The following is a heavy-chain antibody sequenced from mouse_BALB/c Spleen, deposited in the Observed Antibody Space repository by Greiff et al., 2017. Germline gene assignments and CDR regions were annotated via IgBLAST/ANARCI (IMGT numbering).Heavy chain of an antibody. J-gene: IGHJ3*01. CDR3: ARFYRYEGTWFAY. D-gene: IGHD2-14*01. V-gene: IGHV1S135*01. CDR1: GYSFTGYN. CDR2: IDPYYGGT. Sequence: EVQLQQSGPELGKPGASVKISCKASGYSFTGYNMYWVKQSHRKSLEWIGYIDPYYGGTSYNQKFKGKATLTVDKSSSTAYMQLKSLTSEDSAVYYCARFYRYEGTWFAYWGQGTLVTVSA.